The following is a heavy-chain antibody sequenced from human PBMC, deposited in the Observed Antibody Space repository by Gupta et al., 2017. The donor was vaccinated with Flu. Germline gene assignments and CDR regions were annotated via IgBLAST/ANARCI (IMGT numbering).Heavy chain of an antibody. D-gene: IGHD3-9*01. J-gene: IGHJ4*02. CDR3: VKGLGDN. V-gene: IGHV3-48*03. Sequence: GFRFSSYVLAWFRLAPGKGLEWVSYSGSTGRTICYAYSVKSRFTISRDHPKKSLYLQMNSLRGEATALYYCVKGLGDNWGQGALVTVSS. CDR2: SGSTGRTI. CDR1: GFRFSSYV.